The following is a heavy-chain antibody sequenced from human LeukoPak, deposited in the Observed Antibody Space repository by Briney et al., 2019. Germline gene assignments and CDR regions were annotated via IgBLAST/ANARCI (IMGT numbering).Heavy chain of an antibody. J-gene: IGHJ3*02. D-gene: IGHD6-13*01. Sequence: LSLTRTVSGYSISSGYYWGWIRQPPGKGLEWVSYISRGGSTTYYADSVKGRFTISRDNAKNSLYLQMNSLRAEDTAVYYCVRGVSISSSWYNDIWGQGTMVTASS. CDR1: GYSISSGYY. CDR3: VRGVSISSSWYNDI. CDR2: ISRGGSTT. V-gene: IGHV3-11*01.